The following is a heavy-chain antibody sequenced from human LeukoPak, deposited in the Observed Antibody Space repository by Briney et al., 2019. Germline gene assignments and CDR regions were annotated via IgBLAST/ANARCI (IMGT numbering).Heavy chain of an antibody. CDR1: GFTFSSNW. CDR2: IKQDGSEK. Sequence: PGGSLRLSCAASGFTFSSNWMSWVRQAPGKGLEWVANIKQDGSEKYYVDSVKGRFTISRDNAKNSLYLQMNSLRAEDTAVYYCAREGERYYFDYWGQGALVTVSS. J-gene: IGHJ4*02. CDR3: AREGERYYFDY. V-gene: IGHV3-7*01.